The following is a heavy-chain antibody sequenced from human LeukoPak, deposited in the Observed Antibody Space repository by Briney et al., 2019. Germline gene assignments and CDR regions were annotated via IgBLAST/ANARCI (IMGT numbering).Heavy chain of an antibody. V-gene: IGHV3-23*01. CDR3: AKDLRRIVVVPGQQFDY. J-gene: IGHJ4*02. CDR1: GFTFSSYA. D-gene: IGHD2-2*01. Sequence: PGGSLRLSCAASGFTFSSYAMSWVRQAPGKGLEWVSAISGSGGSTYYADSVKGRFTISRDNSKNTLYLQMNSLRAEDTAVYYCAKDLRRIVVVPGQQFDYWGQGTLATVSS. CDR2: ISGSGGST.